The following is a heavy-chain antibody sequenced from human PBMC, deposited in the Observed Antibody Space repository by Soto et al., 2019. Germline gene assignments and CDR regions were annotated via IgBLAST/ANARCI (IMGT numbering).Heavy chain of an antibody. J-gene: IGHJ4*02. V-gene: IGHV4-30-2*01. Sequence: SETLSLTCVVSGGSISGGSYSWSWIRQTPGKGLEWIGNIYHTGSPYYNPSLKSRVTISVDRSKNQFSLNLSSVTAADTAVYYCARGNIQLWFSFDYWRPGTLVTVSS. CDR1: GGSISGGSYS. D-gene: IGHD5-18*01. CDR2: IYHTGSP. CDR3: ARGNIQLWFSFDY.